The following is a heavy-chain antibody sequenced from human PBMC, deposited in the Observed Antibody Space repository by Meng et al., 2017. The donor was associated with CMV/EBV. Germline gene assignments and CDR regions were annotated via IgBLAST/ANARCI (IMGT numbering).Heavy chain of an antibody. CDR2: INHSGST. CDR1: GGSFSVSY. V-gene: IGHV4-34*01. CDR3: ARAKIMYYYDSSGYYYDY. Sequence: PWCDGLVRPSGHLSPTCAGYGGSFSVSYWSWIRQPPGKGLEWIGEINHSGSTNYNPSLKSRVTISVDTSKNQFSLKLSSVTAADTAVYYCARAKIMYYYDSSGYYYDYWGQGTLVTVSS. D-gene: IGHD3-22*01. J-gene: IGHJ4*02.